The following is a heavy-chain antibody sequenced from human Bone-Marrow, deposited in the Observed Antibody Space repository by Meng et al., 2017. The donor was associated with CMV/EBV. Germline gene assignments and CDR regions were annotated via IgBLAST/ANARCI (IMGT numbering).Heavy chain of an antibody. CDR3: AKADGYRYGNYYYYGMAV. D-gene: IGHD5-18*01. Sequence: GESLKISCAASGFTFSSYGMHWVRQAPGKGLEWVAFIRYDGSNKYYADSVKGRFTISRDNSKNTLYLQMNSLRAEDTAVYYCAKADGYRYGNYYYYGMAVWGQGPTVTVSS. V-gene: IGHV3-30*02. CDR2: IRYDGSNK. J-gene: IGHJ6*01. CDR1: GFTFSSYG.